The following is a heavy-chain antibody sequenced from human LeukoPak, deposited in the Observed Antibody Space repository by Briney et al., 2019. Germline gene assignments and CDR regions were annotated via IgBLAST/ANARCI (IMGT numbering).Heavy chain of an antibody. CDR1: GYTLTELS. J-gene: IGHJ1*01. Sequence: ASVKVSCKVSGYTLTELSMHWVRQAPGEGLEWMGGVDPEDGETIYAQKSQGRVTMTEDTSTDTTYMELSSLRSEDTAVYYCASVLRFLEWSFLQHWGQGTLVTVSS. CDR3: ASVLRFLEWSFLQH. CDR2: VDPEDGET. V-gene: IGHV1-24*01. D-gene: IGHD3-3*01.